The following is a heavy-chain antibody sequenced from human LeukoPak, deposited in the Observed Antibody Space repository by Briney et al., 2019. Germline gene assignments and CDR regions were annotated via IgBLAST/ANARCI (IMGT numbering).Heavy chain of an antibody. Sequence: ASVKVSCKASGGTFSSYAISWVRQAPGQGLEWMGWISAYNGNTNYAQKLQGRVTMTTDTSTSTAYMELRSLRSDDTAVYYCARDDPKEYYYDSSGYEAKDYWGQGTLVTVSS. V-gene: IGHV1-18*01. CDR1: GGTFSSYA. D-gene: IGHD3-22*01. CDR2: ISAYNGNT. J-gene: IGHJ4*02. CDR3: ARDDPKEYYYDSSGYEAKDY.